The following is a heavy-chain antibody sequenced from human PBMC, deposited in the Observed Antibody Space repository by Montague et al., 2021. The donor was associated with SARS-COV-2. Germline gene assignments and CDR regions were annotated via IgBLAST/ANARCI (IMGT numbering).Heavy chain of an antibody. CDR1: GGSISSSNW. Sequence: SETLSLTCAVSGGSISSSNWWSWVRQPPGKGLEWIGEIYHSGSTNYNPSLKSRVTISVDKSKNQFSLKLSSVAAADMAVYYCARGLGWLRGYFDYWGQGTLVTVSS. D-gene: IGHD6-19*01. CDR2: IYHSGST. CDR3: ARGLGWLRGYFDY. J-gene: IGHJ4*02. V-gene: IGHV4-4*02.